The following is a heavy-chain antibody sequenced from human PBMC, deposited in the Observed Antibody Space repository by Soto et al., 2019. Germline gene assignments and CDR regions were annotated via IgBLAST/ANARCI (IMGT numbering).Heavy chain of an antibody. J-gene: IGHJ4*02. CDR2: IYYSGST. V-gene: IGHV4-31*03. CDR1: GGSISSGGYY. Sequence: SETQSLTCTVSGGSISSGGYYWSWIRQHPGKGLEWIGYIYYSGSTYYNPSLKSRVTISVDTSKNQFSLKLSSVTAADTAVYYCARDLVGGSGSYLDYWGQGTLVTVSS. CDR3: ARDLVGGSGSYLDY. D-gene: IGHD3-10*01.